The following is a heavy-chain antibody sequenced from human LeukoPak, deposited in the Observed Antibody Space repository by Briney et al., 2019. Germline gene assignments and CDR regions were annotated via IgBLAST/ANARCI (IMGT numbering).Heavy chain of an antibody. Sequence: SETLSLTCTVSGGSISSYYWNWIRQPPGKGLEWIGYIYYSGSTNYNPSLKSRVTTSVDTSKNQFSLKLSSVTAADTAVYYCARGGWYPESFQHWGQGALVTVSS. V-gene: IGHV4-59*01. D-gene: IGHD6-19*01. CDR3: ARGGWYPESFQH. CDR2: IYYSGST. CDR1: GGSISSYY. J-gene: IGHJ1*01.